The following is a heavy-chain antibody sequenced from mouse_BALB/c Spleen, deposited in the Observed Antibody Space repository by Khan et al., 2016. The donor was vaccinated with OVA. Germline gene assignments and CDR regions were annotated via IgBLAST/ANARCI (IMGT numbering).Heavy chain of an antibody. V-gene: IGHV2-6-1*01. CDR3: ARTARAMIFYAMDY. D-gene: IGHD3-1*01. CDR1: GFSLTSYG. J-gene: IGHJ4*01. CDR2: IWGDGRT. Sequence: QVQLKESGPGLVAPSQSLSITCTISGFSLTSYGVHWVRQPPGKGLEWLVMIWGDGRTTYNSAFKSRLSISKDNSKNQVFLKMNSLQTADTAMYYCARTARAMIFYAMDYWGRGTSVTVSS.